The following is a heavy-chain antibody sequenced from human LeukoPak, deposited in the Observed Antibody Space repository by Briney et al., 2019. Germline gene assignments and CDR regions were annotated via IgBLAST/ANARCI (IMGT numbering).Heavy chain of an antibody. J-gene: IGHJ5*02. D-gene: IGHD3-9*01. CDR1: GGSFSGYY. CDR3: ARHVRYFDWSPFDP. Sequence: KPSETLSLTCAVYGGSFSGYYWSWIRQPPGKGLEWIGEINHSGSTNYNPTLKSRVTISVDTSKNQFSLKLSSVTAADTAVYYCARHVRYFDWSPFDPWGQGTLVTVSS. CDR2: INHSGST. V-gene: IGHV4-34*01.